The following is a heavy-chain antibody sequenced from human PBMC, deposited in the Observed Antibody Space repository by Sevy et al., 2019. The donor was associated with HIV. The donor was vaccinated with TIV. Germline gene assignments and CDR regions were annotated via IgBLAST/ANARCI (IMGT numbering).Heavy chain of an antibody. J-gene: IGHJ5*01. CDR3: TRVRGLLGWFDS. V-gene: IGHV3-30*04. Sequence: GGSLRLSCAASGFTFSDYTIHWVHQAPGKGLEWVGVVSYDGSRTSYADSVKGRFTISRDNSKNTLFLQMNSLRAADTAIYYCTRVRGLLGWFDSWGQGTQVTVSS. CDR2: VSYDGSRT. CDR1: GFTFSDYT. D-gene: IGHD3-10*01.